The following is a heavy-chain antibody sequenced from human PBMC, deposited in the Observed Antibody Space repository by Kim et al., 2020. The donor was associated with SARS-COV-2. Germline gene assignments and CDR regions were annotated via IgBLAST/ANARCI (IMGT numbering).Heavy chain of an antibody. CDR3: ARGTPRVGATRWFDP. D-gene: IGHD1-26*01. CDR1: GGSFSGYY. Sequence: SETLSLTCAVYGGSFSGYYWSWIRQPPGKGLEWIGEINHSGSTNYNPSLKSRVTISVDTSKNQFSLKLSSVTAADTAVYYCARGTPRVGATRWFDPWGQGTLVTVSS. CDR2: INHSGST. V-gene: IGHV4-34*01. J-gene: IGHJ5*02.